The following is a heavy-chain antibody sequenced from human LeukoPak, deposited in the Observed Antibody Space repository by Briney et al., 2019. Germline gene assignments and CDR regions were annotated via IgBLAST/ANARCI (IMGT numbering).Heavy chain of an antibody. CDR2: ISGSGGSA. Sequence: GGSLRLSCAASGFTFSSYAMSWVRQAPGKGLEWVSAISGSGGSAYYADSVKGRFTISRDNSKNTLYLQMNSLRAEDTAVYYCARKGRYDSSGRSYYFDYWGQGTLVTVSS. J-gene: IGHJ4*02. CDR3: ARKGRYDSSGRSYYFDY. V-gene: IGHV3-23*01. D-gene: IGHD3-22*01. CDR1: GFTFSSYA.